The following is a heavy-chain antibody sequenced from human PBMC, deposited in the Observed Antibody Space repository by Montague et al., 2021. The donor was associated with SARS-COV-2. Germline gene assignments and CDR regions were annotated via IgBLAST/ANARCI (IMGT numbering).Heavy chain of an antibody. CDR1: RDSISSHNYF. J-gene: IGHJ3*02. CDR2: VDYSGLT. Sequence: SETLSLTCTVSRDSISSHNYFWAWIRRPPGKGLEWIGSVDYSGLTFYNPSLESRVTISVDTSKKQFSLKVNSVTAADTAVYYCAKDGEALAWGTFDIWGRGTMVTVSS. D-gene: IGHD3-10*01. V-gene: IGHV4-39*07. CDR3: AKDGEALAWGTFDI.